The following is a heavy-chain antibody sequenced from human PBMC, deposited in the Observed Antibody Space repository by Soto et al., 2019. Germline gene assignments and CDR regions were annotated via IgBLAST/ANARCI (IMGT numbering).Heavy chain of an antibody. J-gene: IGHJ4*02. CDR1: GGTFSSYA. V-gene: IGHV1-69*01. Sequence: QVQLVQSGAEVKKPGSSVKVSCKASGGTFSSYAISWVRQAPGQGLEWMGGIIPIFGTANYAQKFQGRVTITADESTSTAYMELSSLRSEDTAVYYCAREFRPGGVWFGESLTYFDYWGQGTLVTVSS. CDR2: IIPIFGTA. CDR3: AREFRPGGVWFGESLTYFDY. D-gene: IGHD3-10*01.